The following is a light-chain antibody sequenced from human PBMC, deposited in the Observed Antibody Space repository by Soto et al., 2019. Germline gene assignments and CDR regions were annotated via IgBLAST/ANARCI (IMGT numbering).Light chain of an antibody. V-gene: IGKV1-9*01. Sequence: DIKLTQSPSFVSASVGDRVTITCRASQGISSYLAWYQQKPGKAPKLLIYAASTLQSGVPSRFSVSGSGTEFTLTISSLQPEDFATYYCQQLNSYPLTFGQGTRLEIK. CDR2: AAS. CDR3: QQLNSYPLT. CDR1: QGISSY. J-gene: IGKJ5*01.